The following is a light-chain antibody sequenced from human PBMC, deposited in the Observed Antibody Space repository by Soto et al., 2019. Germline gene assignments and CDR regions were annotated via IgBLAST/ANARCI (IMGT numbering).Light chain of an antibody. CDR3: QQYDISPWT. J-gene: IGKJ1*01. V-gene: IGKV3-20*01. CDR1: QSVSSSY. Sequence: EIGMTHSPASLSVSPWEIATLSCRASQSVSSSYLAWYQQKPGQAPRLLIYGASSRATGIPDRFSGSGSGTDFTLTIIRLEPEDFAVYYCQQYDISPWTFGQGTKVDIK. CDR2: GAS.